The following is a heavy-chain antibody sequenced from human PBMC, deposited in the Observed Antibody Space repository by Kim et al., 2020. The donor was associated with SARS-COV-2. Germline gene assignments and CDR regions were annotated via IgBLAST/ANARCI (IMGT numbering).Heavy chain of an antibody. Sequence: GGSLRLSCAASGFTVSSNSMSWVRQAPGKGLVWVSVIYSGGTTYYADSVKDKFTVSTDNSKNNMQLQMNSRRAEDAAVDYCATERYGSGVSYYFDCWGQGTLVTVSS. J-gene: IGHJ4*02. CDR1: GFTVSSNS. CDR2: IYSGGTT. V-gene: IGHV3-66*01. CDR3: ATERYGSGVSYYFDC. D-gene: IGHD6-19*01.